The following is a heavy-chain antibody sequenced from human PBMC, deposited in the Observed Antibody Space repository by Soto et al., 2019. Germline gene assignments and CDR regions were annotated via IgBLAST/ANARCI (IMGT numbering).Heavy chain of an antibody. J-gene: IGHJ4*02. CDR2: IKTKAESYAT. V-gene: IGHV3-73*01. CDR3: TSCGGSGGNWNSDFDI. Sequence: GGSLRLSCAASGFRFSGSDMHWVRQASGEGLEWVGRIKTKAESYATALAASVKGRFSMSRDDSKNTAYLEMNSLKTEDTAVYYCTSCGGSGGNWNSDFDIWGQGALVTVSS. CDR1: GFRFSGSD. D-gene: IGHD2-15*01.